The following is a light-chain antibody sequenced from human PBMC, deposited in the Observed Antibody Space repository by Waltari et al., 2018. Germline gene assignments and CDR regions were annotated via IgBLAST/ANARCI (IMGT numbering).Light chain of an antibody. CDR1: SSNIGSNH. V-gene: IGLV1-47*01. CDR3: GAWDDSLSGHYV. J-gene: IGLJ1*01. Sequence: QSVLTQPPSASGTPGQRVTISCSGSSSNIGSNHVYWYQQLPGMAPTLLIYRNDRRPSGVPDRFSGCKSGSSASLAISGLRSEDEADYYCGAWDDSLSGHYVFGTGTKVTVL. CDR2: RND.